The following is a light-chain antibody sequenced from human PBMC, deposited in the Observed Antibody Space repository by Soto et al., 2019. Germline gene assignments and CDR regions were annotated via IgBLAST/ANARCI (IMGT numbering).Light chain of an antibody. CDR2: DAS. V-gene: IGKV3-11*01. J-gene: IGKJ2*01. CDR3: HKRSTWPT. Sequence: EIVLTQSPATLSLSPGERATLSCRASQSISTYLAWYQQEPGQAPRLLIYDASNRAAGIPARFSGSGSGTDFTLSISSLEPEDFAVYYCHKRSTWPTIGQGTQLEI. CDR1: QSISTY.